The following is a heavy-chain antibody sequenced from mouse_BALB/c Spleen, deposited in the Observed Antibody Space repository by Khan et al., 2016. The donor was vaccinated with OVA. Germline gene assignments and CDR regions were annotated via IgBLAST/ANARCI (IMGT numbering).Heavy chain of an antibody. CDR1: GFSLTNYG. J-gene: IGHJ4*01. CDR2: IWNAGAT. CDR3: ARQPYYHYNIMDY. Sequence: QVQLKESGPGLVAPSQSLSITCTISGFSLTNYGVHWVRQPPGKGLEWLVVIWNAGATTYNSALKSRLTISKDNSKSQVFLKMTSLQTDDTAMYFCARQPYYHYNIMDYWGQGTSVTVSS. D-gene: IGHD2-10*01. V-gene: IGHV2-6-1*01.